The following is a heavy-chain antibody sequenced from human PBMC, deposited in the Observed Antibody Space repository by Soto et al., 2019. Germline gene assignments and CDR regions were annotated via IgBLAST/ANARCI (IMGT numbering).Heavy chain of an antibody. V-gene: IGHV4-61*08. CDR2: IYYSGST. CDR1: GGSVSTGVHY. CDR3: ARGYYTSWYWFDR. J-gene: IGHJ2*01. Sequence: QVQLQESGPELVKPSETLSLTCTVSVSGGSVSTGVHYLVWIRQPPGKGLEWIGYIYYSGSTNYNPSLKSRVTISVVTSKNQFSLKLTSVTAADTAVYYCARGYYTSWYWFDRWGRGTLVTVSS. D-gene: IGHD6-13*01.